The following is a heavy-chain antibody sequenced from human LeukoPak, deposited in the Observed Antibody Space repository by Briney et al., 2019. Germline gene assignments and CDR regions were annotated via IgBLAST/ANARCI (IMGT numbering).Heavy chain of an antibody. CDR2: IIPIFGTA. D-gene: IGHD4-17*01. CDR1: GGTFSSYA. Sequence: GASVKVSCKASGGTFSSYAISWVRQAPGQGLEWMGGIIPIFGTANYAQKFQGRVTITTDESTSTAYMELSSLRSEETAAYYCARDRAVTDAFDIWGQGTMVTVSS. J-gene: IGHJ3*02. V-gene: IGHV1-69*05. CDR3: ARDRAVTDAFDI.